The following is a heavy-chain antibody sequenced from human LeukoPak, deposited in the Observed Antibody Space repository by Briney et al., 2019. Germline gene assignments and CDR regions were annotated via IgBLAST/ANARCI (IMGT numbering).Heavy chain of an antibody. CDR2: IYYSGST. J-gene: IGHJ4*02. Sequence: SETLSLTCTVSGGSISSYYWSWLRQPPGKGLEWIGYIYYSGSTNYNPSLKSRVTISVDTSKNQFSLKLSSVTAADTAVYYCASGGDSSGYYSGYRGQGTLVTVSS. D-gene: IGHD3-22*01. CDR1: GGSISSYY. CDR3: ASGGDSSGYYSGY. V-gene: IGHV4-59*01.